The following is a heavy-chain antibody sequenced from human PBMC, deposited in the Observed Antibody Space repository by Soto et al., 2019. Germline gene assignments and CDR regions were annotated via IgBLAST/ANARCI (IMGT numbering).Heavy chain of an antibody. CDR3: ARTNDYEFGYYYMDV. CDR1: GYTFTSYG. D-gene: IGHD4-17*01. Sequence: ASVKVSCKASGYTFTSYGISWVRQAPGQGLEWMGWISAYNGNTNYAQKLQGRVTMTTDTSTSTAYMELRSLRSDDTAVYYCARTNDYEFGYYYMDVWGKGTTVTVSS. CDR2: ISAYNGNT. J-gene: IGHJ6*03. V-gene: IGHV1-18*01.